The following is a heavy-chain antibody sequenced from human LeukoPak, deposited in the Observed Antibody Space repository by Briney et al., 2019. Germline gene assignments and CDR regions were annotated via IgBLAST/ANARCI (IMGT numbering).Heavy chain of an antibody. V-gene: IGHV3-23*01. Sequence: PGGSLRLSCAASGFSFSTYVMTWVRQAPGKGREWVSTISGSGGSTYYADSVKGRFTISRDNSKNTLCLQMNSLRAEDTAVYYCATGAVPWYFGYWGQGTLVTVSS. CDR2: ISGSGGST. J-gene: IGHJ4*02. D-gene: IGHD6-19*01. CDR3: ATGAVPWYFGY. CDR1: GFSFSTYV.